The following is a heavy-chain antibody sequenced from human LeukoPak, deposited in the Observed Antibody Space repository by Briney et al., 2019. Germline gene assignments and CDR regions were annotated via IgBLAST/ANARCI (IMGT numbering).Heavy chain of an antibody. CDR2: ISSVGVNT. V-gene: IGHV3-64*01. CDR1: GFTFSTYA. J-gene: IGHJ4*02. CDR3: AREEASVGGSSFDY. D-gene: IGHD1-26*01. Sequence: GGSRRLSCAASGFTFSTYAMHWVRQAPGKGLEHVSSISSVGVNTYYASSVRGRLPISTDNSTNTLYLHMATLRAADTAVYYCAREEASVGGSSFDYWGQGTLVTVSS.